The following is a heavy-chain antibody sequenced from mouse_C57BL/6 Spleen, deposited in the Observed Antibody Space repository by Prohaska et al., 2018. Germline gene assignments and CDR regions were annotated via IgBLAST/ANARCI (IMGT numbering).Heavy chain of an antibody. Sequence: EFQLQQSGPELVKPGASVNISCKASGYSFTDYNMNWVKQCNGKSLEWIGVINPNYGTTSYNQKFKSKATWTVDQYSSTAYMQLNSLTSEDSAVYYCARSHLTGTGAWFAYWGKGTLVTVSA. J-gene: IGHJ3*01. V-gene: IGHV1-39*01. CDR3: ARSHLTGTGAWFAY. CDR2: INPNYGTT. D-gene: IGHD4-1*01. CDR1: GYSFTDYN.